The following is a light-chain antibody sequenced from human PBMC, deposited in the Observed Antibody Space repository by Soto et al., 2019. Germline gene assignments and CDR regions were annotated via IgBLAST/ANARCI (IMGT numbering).Light chain of an antibody. Sequence: EIVLTYSPATLSLSRWGIATLSCRASQSVSLSLAWYQQKPGQAPRLLIYDASKRASGFPARFSGSGSGTDFTLTISSLEPEDFAVYYCQERTGWPPWTFGQGTRWIS. CDR2: DAS. V-gene: IGKV3-11*01. J-gene: IGKJ1*01. CDR3: QERTGWPPWT. CDR1: QSVSLS.